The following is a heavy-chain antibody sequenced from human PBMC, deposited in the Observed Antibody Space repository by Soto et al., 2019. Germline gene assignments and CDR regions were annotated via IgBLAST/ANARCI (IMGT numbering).Heavy chain of an antibody. CDR3: ARDSDFCTGGSCYGNVDC. Sequence: QVQLQESGPGLVKPSQTLSLTCTVSGDSISSGPYYWTRIRQRPGKGLEWTGFIYYSGRTYYNPSRKGRTTIRQDTSENQFALRLSSVSAADTAVYDCARDSDFCTGGSCYGNVDCWCQGTLVAVSS. CDR2: IYYSGRT. V-gene: IGHV4-31*03. J-gene: IGHJ4*02. D-gene: IGHD2-15*01. CDR1: GDSISSGPYY.